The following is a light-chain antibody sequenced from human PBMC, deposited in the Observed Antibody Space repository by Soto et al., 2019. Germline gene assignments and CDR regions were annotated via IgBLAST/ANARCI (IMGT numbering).Light chain of an antibody. CDR2: GAS. CDR1: QSVSSN. Sequence: EIVMTQSPATLSVSPGERATLSCRASQSVSSNLAWHQQKPGQAPRLLIYGASTRATGIPARFSGSGYGTEFTLTISSLKSEDFAVYYCQQYHNWWTFGQGTKV. J-gene: IGKJ1*01. CDR3: QQYHNWWT. V-gene: IGKV3-15*01.